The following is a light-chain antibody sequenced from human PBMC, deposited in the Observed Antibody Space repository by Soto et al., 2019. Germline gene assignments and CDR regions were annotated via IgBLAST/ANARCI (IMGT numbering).Light chain of an antibody. Sequence: EIVMTQSPATLSVSPGERATLSCRATQSISSNLAWYQQKPGQGPRLLIYGASTRATGIPARFSGSGSGTEFILTISSLQSEDFAVYYCHQYNTLAAWTFGQGTKVEIK. CDR3: HQYNTLAAWT. J-gene: IGKJ1*01. CDR1: QSISSN. CDR2: GAS. V-gene: IGKV3-15*01.